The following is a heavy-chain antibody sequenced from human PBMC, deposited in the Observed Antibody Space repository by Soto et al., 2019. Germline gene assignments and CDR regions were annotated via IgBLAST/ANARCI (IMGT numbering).Heavy chain of an antibody. J-gene: IGHJ2*01. CDR2: ISGSGGST. V-gene: IGHV3-23*01. Sequence: EVQLLESGGGLVQPGGSLRLSCAASGFTFSSYAMNWVRQAPGKGLEWVSVISGSGGSTYYADAVKGRFTISRHNSKNTLYLQMISLRAEDTAVYYCVKRTVVWYSAHWGRGTLVTVSS. D-gene: IGHD2-15*01. CDR1: GFTFSSYA. CDR3: VKRTVVWYSAH.